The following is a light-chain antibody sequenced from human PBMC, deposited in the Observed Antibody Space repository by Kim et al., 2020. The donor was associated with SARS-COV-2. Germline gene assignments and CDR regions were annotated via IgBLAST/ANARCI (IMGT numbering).Light chain of an antibody. V-gene: IGKV1-27*01. Sequence: SASAESRVTITCRTSKGIGNSLAWYQERPGKVPKLLIYAASALQSGAPSRFSGSGSGTEFTLTISSLQPEDVATYYCQKYNSAPYTFGQGTKLEI. CDR3: QKYNSAPYT. CDR1: KGIGNS. CDR2: AAS. J-gene: IGKJ2*01.